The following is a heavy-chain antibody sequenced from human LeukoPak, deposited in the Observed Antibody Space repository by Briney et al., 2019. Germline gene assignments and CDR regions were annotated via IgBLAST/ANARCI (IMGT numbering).Heavy chain of an antibody. Sequence: PSETLSLTCTVSGGSISSYYWSWIRQPPGKGLEWIGYIYYSGSTNYNPSLKSRVTISVDTSKNQFSLKLSSVTAADTAVYYCARVEVAAMLSVGAFVIWGQGAMVTVSS. CDR2: IYYSGST. D-gene: IGHD2-15*01. CDR1: GGSISSYY. J-gene: IGHJ3*02. V-gene: IGHV4-59*01. CDR3: ARVEVAAMLSVGAFVI.